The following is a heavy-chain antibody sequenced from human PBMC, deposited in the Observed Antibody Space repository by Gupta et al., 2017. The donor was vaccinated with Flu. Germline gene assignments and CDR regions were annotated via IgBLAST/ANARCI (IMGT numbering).Heavy chain of an antibody. J-gene: IGHJ4*02. CDR2: IGSDGSRT. CDR3: AREMAHSSAYDY. D-gene: IGHD6-19*01. V-gene: IGHV3-74*01. Sequence: VFWVRQAAGKGLVGVSRIGSDGSRTAYADPVKGRFTISRDNAKNTLYLQMNSLRAEDTAVYYCAREMAHSSAYDYWGQGTLLTVSS.